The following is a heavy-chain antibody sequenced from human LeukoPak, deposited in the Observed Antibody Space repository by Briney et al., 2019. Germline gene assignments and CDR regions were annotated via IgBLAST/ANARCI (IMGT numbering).Heavy chain of an antibody. D-gene: IGHD2-2*01. CDR1: GGSVSSASYY. V-gene: IGHV4-61*01. Sequence: SETLSLTCTVSGGSVSSASYYWSWIRQPPGKGLEWIAYVYYTGSTNYNPSLKSRVTISLDTSKNQFSLKLSSVTAADTAVYYCARTQYCSSTSCYFGYFDYWGQGTLVTVAS. CDR2: VYYTGST. J-gene: IGHJ4*02. CDR3: ARTQYCSSTSCYFGYFDY.